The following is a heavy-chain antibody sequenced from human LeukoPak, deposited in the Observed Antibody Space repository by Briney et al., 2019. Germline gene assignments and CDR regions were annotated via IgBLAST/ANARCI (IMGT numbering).Heavy chain of an antibody. D-gene: IGHD6-13*01. CDR3: ARIKAAAGYFQH. CDR2: TYYRSKWYN. V-gene: IGHV6-1*01. Sequence: SQTLSLTCAISGDSVSSNSAAWNWIRQSPSRGLEWLGRTYYRSKWYNDYAVSVKSRITINPDTSKNQFSLQLNSVTAADTAVYYCARIKAAAGYFQHWGQGTLVTVSS. J-gene: IGHJ1*01. CDR1: GDSVSSNSAA.